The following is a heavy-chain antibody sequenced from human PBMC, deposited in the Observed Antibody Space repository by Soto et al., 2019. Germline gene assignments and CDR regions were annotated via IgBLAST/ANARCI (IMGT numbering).Heavy chain of an antibody. CDR3: AKSSYCSSTSCPSPYYYGMDV. CDR2: ISGSGGST. CDR1: GFTFSSYA. D-gene: IGHD2-2*01. J-gene: IGHJ6*02. V-gene: IGHV3-23*01. Sequence: GGSLRLSCAASGFTFSSYAMSWVRQAPGKGLEWVSAISGSGGSTYYADSVKGRFTISRDNSKNTLYLQMNSLRAEDTAVYYCAKSSYCSSTSCPSPYYYGMDVWGQGTTVTVSS.